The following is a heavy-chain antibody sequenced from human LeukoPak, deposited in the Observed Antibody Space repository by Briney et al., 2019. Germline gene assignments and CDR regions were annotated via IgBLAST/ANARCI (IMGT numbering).Heavy chain of an antibody. CDR2: IYSGGST. J-gene: IGHJ3*02. V-gene: IGHV3-53*01. CDR1: GFTVSSNY. CDR3: AREGPHRLDYTFDI. Sequence: GGSLRLSCAASGFTVSSNYMSWVRQAPGKGLEWVSVIYSGGSTYYADSVKGRFTISRDNSKNTLYLQMNSLRAEATAVYYCAREGPHRLDYTFDIWGQGTMVTVSS. D-gene: IGHD3-10*01.